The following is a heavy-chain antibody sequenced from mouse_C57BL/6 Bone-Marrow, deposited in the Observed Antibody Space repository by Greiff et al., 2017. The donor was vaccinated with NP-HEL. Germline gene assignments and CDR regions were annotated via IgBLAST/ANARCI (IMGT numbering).Heavy chain of an antibody. V-gene: IGHV7-1*01. CDR1: GFTFSDFY. CDR2: SRNKANDYTT. Sequence: EVQGVESGGGLVQSGRSLRLSCATSGFTFSDFYMEWVRQAPGKGLEWIAASRNKANDYTTEYSASVKGRFIVSRDTSQSILYLQMNALRAEDTAIYYCARGSYDYERAMDYWGQGTSVTVSS. CDR3: ARGSYDYERAMDY. D-gene: IGHD2-4*01. J-gene: IGHJ4*01.